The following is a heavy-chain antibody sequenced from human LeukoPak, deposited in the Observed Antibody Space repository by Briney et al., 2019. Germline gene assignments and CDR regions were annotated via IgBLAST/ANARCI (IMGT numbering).Heavy chain of an antibody. D-gene: IGHD1-26*01. V-gene: IGHV3-30*04. CDR2: ISYDGSNK. J-gene: IGHJ3*02. CDR1: GFTFSSYA. Sequence: GGSLRLSCAASGFTFSSYAMHWVRQAPGKGLEWVAVISYDGSNKYYADSVKGRFTISRDNSKNTLYLQMNSLRAEDTAVYYCARGVGYDAFDIWGQGTMVTVSS. CDR3: ARGVGYDAFDI.